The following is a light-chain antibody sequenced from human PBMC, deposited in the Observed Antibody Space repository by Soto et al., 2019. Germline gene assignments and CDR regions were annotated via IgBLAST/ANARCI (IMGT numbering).Light chain of an antibody. CDR3: QQYSSSPGT. CDR2: GTS. Sequence: EIVLTQSPGTLSLSPGERATLSCRASQSVSSSHLAWYQQRLGQAPRLLIYGTSDRATGIPDRFSGSRSGTDFTLTITRLEPEDFVVYYCQQYSSSPGTFGQGTKVEIK. V-gene: IGKV3-20*01. J-gene: IGKJ1*01. CDR1: QSVSSSH.